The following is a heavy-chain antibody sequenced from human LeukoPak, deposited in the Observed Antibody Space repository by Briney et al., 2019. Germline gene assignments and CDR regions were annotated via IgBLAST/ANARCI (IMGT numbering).Heavy chain of an antibody. J-gene: IGHJ4*02. D-gene: IGHD2-15*01. V-gene: IGHV3-30-3*01. CDR1: GFTFSSYA. CDR2: ISYDGSNK. CDR3: AKVRVFGSGHIDHLYYFDY. Sequence: GGSLRLSCAASGFTFSSYAMHWVRQAPGKGLEWVAVISYDGSNKYYADSVKGRFTISRDNSKNTLYLQMNSLRAEDTAVYYCAKVRVFGSGHIDHLYYFDYWGQGTLVTVSS.